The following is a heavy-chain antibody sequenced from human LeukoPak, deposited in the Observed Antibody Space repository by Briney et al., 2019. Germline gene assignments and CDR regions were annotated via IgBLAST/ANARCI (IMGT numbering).Heavy chain of an antibody. CDR3: ARGRDIGATITQCFDY. J-gene: IGHJ4*02. CDR1: VYTFSVDW. D-gene: IGHD5-12*01. CDR2: MNSDGSST. V-gene: IGHV3-74*01. Sequence: GGSPRLSCVASVYTFSVDWMHCVRNAPGEGLVWVSRMNSDGSSTSYEDSVKGRCTVARDNAKNTLYLQMQSLRAEDAAIYYCARGRDIGATITQCFDYWGQGTLVTVSS.